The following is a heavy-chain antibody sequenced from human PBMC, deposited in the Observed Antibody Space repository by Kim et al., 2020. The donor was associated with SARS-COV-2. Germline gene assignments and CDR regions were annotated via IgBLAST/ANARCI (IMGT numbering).Heavy chain of an antibody. CDR1: GFTFSSYG. V-gene: IGHV3-30*18. CDR3: ANSKTVGYMDV. CDR2: ISYDGSNK. J-gene: IGHJ6*03. Sequence: GGSLRLSCAASGFTFSSYGMHWVRQAPGKGLEWVAVISYDGSNKYYADSVKGRFTISRDNSKNTLYLQMNSLRAEDTAVYYCANSKTVGYMDVWGKGTTVTVSS. D-gene: IGHD2-15*01.